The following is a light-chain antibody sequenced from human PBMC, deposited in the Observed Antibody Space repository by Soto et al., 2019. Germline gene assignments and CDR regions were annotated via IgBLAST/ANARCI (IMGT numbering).Light chain of an antibody. J-gene: IGLJ2*01. CDR2: STS. V-gene: IGLV7-43*01. CDR3: LIYYGGAQV. Sequence: QAVVTQEPSLTVSPGGTVTLTCASSTGAVTSGYYPNWFQQKPGQAPRALIYSTSNKHYWTPARFSGSLLGGKAALTLSGVQSEDEAEYYFLIYYGGAQVFGGGTKLTVL. CDR1: TGAVTSGYY.